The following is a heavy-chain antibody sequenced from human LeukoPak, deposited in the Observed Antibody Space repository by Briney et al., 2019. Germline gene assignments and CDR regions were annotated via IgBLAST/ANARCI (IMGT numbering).Heavy chain of an antibody. Sequence: GGSLRLSCAASGFSFSSYWMHWVRQAPGKGLVWVSRISSDGSIINYADSVKGRFTISRDNAKNTLYLQMNSLRVEDTAVYYCARPAVAGLRAGGYDYWSQGTLVTVSS. D-gene: IGHD6-19*01. CDR2: ISSDGSII. CDR3: ARPAVAGLRAGGYDY. CDR1: GFSFSSYW. V-gene: IGHV3-74*01. J-gene: IGHJ4*02.